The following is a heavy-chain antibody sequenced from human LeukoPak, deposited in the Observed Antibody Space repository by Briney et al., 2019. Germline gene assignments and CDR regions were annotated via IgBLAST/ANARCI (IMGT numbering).Heavy chain of an antibody. V-gene: IGHV1-46*01. D-gene: IGHD2-15*01. CDR1: GYTFTTYY. Sequence: GASVTVSFKASGYTFTTYYMHWVRQAPGQGLEWMGIINPSGGSTSYAQKFQGRVTMTRDMSTSTIYMELSSLRSEDTAVYYCARGGDIKIEYWGQGTLVTVSS. J-gene: IGHJ4*02. CDR3: ARGGDIKIEY. CDR2: INPSGGST.